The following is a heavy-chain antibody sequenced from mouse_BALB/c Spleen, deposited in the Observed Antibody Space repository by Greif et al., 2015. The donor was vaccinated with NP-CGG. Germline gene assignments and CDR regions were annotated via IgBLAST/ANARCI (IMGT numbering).Heavy chain of an antibody. CDR3: ARYDGYYYYAMDY. Sequence: EVHLVESGGGLVKPGGSLKLSCAASGFAFSSYDMSWVRQTPEKRLEWVAFISSGGGSTYYPDTVKGRFTISRDNAKNTLYLQMSSLKSEDTAMYYCARYDGYYYYAMDYWDQGTSVTVSS. J-gene: IGHJ4*01. CDR1: GFAFSSYD. CDR2: ISSGGGST. D-gene: IGHD2-3*01. V-gene: IGHV5-12-1*01.